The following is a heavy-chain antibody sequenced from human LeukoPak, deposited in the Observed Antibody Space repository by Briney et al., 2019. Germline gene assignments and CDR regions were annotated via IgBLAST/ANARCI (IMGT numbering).Heavy chain of an antibody. V-gene: IGHV4-34*01. Sequence: SETLPLTCAVYGGSFSGYYWSWIRQPPGKGLEWIGEINHSGSTNYNPSLKSRVTISVDTSKNQFSLKLSSVTAADTAVYYCARGGPIGVDYWGQGTLVTVSS. D-gene: IGHD3-3*01. CDR1: GGSFSGYY. CDR2: INHSGST. CDR3: ARGGPIGVDY. J-gene: IGHJ4*02.